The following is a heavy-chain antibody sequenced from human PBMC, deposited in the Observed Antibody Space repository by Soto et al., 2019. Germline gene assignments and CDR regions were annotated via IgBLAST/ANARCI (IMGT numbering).Heavy chain of an antibody. CDR2: ISYDGSNK. D-gene: IGHD6-13*01. CDR1: GFTFSSYG. J-gene: IGHJ4*02. Sequence: QVQLVESGGGVVQPARSLRLSCAASGFTFSSYGMHWVRQAPGKGLEWVAVISYDGSNKYYADSVKGRFTISRDNSKNTLYLQMNSLRAEDTAVYYCAKDGYSSSWYARGYFDYWGQGTLVTVSS. CDR3: AKDGYSSSWYARGYFDY. V-gene: IGHV3-30*18.